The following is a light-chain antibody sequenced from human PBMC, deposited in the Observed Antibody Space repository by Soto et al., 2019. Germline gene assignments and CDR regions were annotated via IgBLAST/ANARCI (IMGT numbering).Light chain of an antibody. CDR1: QSVSSSY. CDR2: AAS. Sequence: EIVLTQSPATLSLSPGERATLSCRASQSVSSSYLAWYQQKPGQAPGLLIYAASTRATGIPARFSGSGSGTDFTLTISRLEPEDFAVYYCQQYGTSPRTFGQGTKVDIK. J-gene: IGKJ1*01. V-gene: IGKV3-20*01. CDR3: QQYGTSPRT.